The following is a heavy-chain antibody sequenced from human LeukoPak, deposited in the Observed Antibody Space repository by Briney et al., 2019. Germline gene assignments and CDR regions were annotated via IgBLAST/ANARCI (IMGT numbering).Heavy chain of an antibody. CDR1: GGSISSYY. CDR2: IYYSGST. J-gene: IGHJ6*03. V-gene: IGHV4-59*01. D-gene: IGHD2-15*01. CDR3: ASSLRNCSGGSCYLYYYYYMDV. Sequence: PSETLSLTCTVSGGSISSYYWSWIRQPPGKGLEWIGYIYYSGSTNYNPSLKSRVTISVDTSKSQFSLKLSSVTAADTAVYYCASSLRNCSGGSCYLYYYYYMDVWGKGTTVTVSS.